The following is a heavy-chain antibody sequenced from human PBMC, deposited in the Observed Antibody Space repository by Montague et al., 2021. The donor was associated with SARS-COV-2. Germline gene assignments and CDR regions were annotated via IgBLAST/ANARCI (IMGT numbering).Heavy chain of an antibody. D-gene: IGHD1-26*01. J-gene: IGHJ4*02. CDR2: IFHMGNP. V-gene: IGHV4-39*01. CDR3: AIGGNHYFFY. Sequence: SETLSLTCTVSGGSISGSTYYWGWIRQAPGKDLDWFGSIFHMGNPNYNPSLGIRVIVSVETSKNQFSVQLNSVTAADTAVYYCAIGGNHYFFYWGQGTLVTVSS. CDR1: GGSISGSTYY.